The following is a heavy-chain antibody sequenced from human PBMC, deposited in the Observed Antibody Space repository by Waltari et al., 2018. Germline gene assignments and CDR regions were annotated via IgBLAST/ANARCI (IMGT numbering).Heavy chain of an antibody. CDR1: GGSISSGSYY. V-gene: IGHV4-61*09. D-gene: IGHD6-19*01. Sequence: QVQLQESGPGLVKPSQTLSLTCTVSGGSISSGSYYWSWIRQPAGKGLEWIGYIYTSGSTNYHPSLKSRVTIAVDTSKNQFSLKLSSVTAADTAVYYCARDTSRRGYRSGWYGAFDIWGQGTMVTVSS. CDR2: IYTSGST. J-gene: IGHJ3*02. CDR3: ARDTSRRGYRSGWYGAFDI.